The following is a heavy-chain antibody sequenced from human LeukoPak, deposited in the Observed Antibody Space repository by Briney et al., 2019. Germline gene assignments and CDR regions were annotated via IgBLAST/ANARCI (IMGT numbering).Heavy chain of an antibody. CDR3: ARERPDSSGFYPMYFDY. Sequence: SETLSLTCTVSGGSVSSGTYYWSWIRQPPGKGLEWIGYIYYSGSTNYNPSLKSRVTISVDTSKDQFSLKLSSVTAADTAVYYCARERPDSSGFYPMYFDYWGQGTLVTVSS. CDR2: IYYSGST. CDR1: GGSVSSGTYY. J-gene: IGHJ4*02. V-gene: IGHV4-61*01. D-gene: IGHD3-22*01.